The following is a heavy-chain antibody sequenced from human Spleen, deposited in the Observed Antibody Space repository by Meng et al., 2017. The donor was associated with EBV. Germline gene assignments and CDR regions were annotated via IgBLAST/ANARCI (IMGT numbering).Heavy chain of an antibody. CDR2: IFYSGST. J-gene: IGHJ5*02. CDR3: ARVTVTTLLFDP. V-gene: IGHV4-39*07. D-gene: IGHD4-17*01. Sequence: QQQLQGSGPGLVKPSATLSLTVTVSGGSSSRSSYDWGWIRQPPGKGLEWIGSIFYSGSTYYNPSLKSRVTISVDTSKNQFSLKLSSVTAADTAVYYCARVTVTTLLFDPWGQGTLVTVSS. CDR1: GGSSSRSSYD.